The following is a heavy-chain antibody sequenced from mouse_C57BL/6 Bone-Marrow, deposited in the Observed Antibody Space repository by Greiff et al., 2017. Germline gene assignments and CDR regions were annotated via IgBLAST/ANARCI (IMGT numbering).Heavy chain of an antibody. V-gene: IGHV5-4*01. CDR3: ARDWDGGFAY. CDR2: ISDGGSYT. CDR1: GFTFSSYA. Sequence: QLVESGGGLVKPGGSLKLSCAASGFTFSSYAMSWVRQTPEKRLEWVATISDGGSYTYYPDNVKGRFTISRDNAKNNLYLQMSHLKSEDTAMYYCARDWDGGFAYWGQGTLVTVSA. D-gene: IGHD4-1*01. J-gene: IGHJ3*01.